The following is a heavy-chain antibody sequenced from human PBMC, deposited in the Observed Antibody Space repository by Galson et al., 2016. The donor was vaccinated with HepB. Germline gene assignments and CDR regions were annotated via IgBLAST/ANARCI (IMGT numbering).Heavy chain of an antibody. CDR3: VAMDCSSTSCTLDS. V-gene: IGHV1-18*01. CDR1: GYRFIDSG. CDR2: ISGHSGKT. Sequence: SVKVSCKASGYRFIDSGINWVRQAPGQGLEWMGWISGHSGKTHFAEEFQDRVTMTEDTSADTAYMDLRSLKSDDTAVYYCVAMDCSSTSCTLDSWGQGTLVTVSS. D-gene: IGHD2-2*01. J-gene: IGHJ4*02.